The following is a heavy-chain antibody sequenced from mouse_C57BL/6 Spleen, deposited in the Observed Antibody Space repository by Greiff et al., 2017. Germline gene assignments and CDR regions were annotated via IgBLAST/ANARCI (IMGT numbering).Heavy chain of an antibody. V-gene: IGHV5-17*01. CDR2: ISSGSSTI. CDR3: ARILLRWDAMDY. D-gene: IGHD1-1*01. J-gene: IGHJ4*01. CDR1: GFTFSDYG. Sequence: EVKLQESGGGLVKPGGSLKLSCAASGFTFSDYGMHWVRQAPEKGLEWVAYISSGSSTIYYADTVKGRFTISRDNAKNTLFLQMTSLRSEDTAMYYCARILLRWDAMDYWGQGTSVTVSS.